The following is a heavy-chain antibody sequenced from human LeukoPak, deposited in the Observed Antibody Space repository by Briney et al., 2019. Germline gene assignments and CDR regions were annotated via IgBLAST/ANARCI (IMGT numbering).Heavy chain of an antibody. Sequence: SETLSLTCTVSGGSISSYYWSWIRQPPGKGLEWIGYIYYSGSTNYNPSLKSRVTISVDTSKNQFSLKLSSVTAADTAVYYCARGPYYDILTGYYPFDYWGQGTLVTVSS. CDR1: GGSISSYY. CDR3: ARGPYYDILTGYYPFDY. CDR2: IYYSGST. J-gene: IGHJ4*02. V-gene: IGHV4-59*01. D-gene: IGHD3-9*01.